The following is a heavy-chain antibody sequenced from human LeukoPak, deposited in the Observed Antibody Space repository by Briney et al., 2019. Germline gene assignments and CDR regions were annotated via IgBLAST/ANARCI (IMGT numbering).Heavy chain of an antibody. Sequence: SGPTLLHPTPTLTLTFTFSGFSLSTSGVGVGWIRQPPGKALEWLAVIYWDDDKRYSPSLQSRLTITKDTSKNQVVLTVTNMDPVDTARYYCAHRFGYCSSTSCYGEYNWFDPWGQGTLVTVSS. D-gene: IGHD2-2*03. CDR1: GFSLSTSGVG. CDR2: IYWDDDK. J-gene: IGHJ5*02. V-gene: IGHV2-5*02. CDR3: AHRFGYCSSTSCYGEYNWFDP.